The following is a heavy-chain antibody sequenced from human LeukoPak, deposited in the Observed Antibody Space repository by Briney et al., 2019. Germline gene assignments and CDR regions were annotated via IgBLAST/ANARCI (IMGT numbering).Heavy chain of an antibody. Sequence: PSETLSPTCTVSGGSISSYYWSWIRQPPGKGLEWIGYIYYSGSTNYNPSLKSRVTISVDTSKNQFSLKLSSVTAADTAVYYCASWGCSGGSCLNNWFDPWGQGTLVTVSS. J-gene: IGHJ5*02. CDR2: IYYSGST. CDR1: GGSISSYY. V-gene: IGHV4-59*08. D-gene: IGHD2-15*01. CDR3: ASWGCSGGSCLNNWFDP.